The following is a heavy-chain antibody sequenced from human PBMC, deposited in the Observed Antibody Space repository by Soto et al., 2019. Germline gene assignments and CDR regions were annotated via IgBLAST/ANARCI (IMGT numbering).Heavy chain of an antibody. CDR3: ARSGPYDSSGYYLAFDY. CDR2: ISYDGSNK. J-gene: IGHJ4*02. Sequence: GGSLRLSCAASGFTFSSYAMHWVRQAPGKGLEWVAVISYDGSNKYYADSVKGRFTISRDNSKNTLYPQMNSLRAEDTAVYYCARSGPYDSSGYYLAFDYWGQGTLVTVSS. D-gene: IGHD3-22*01. V-gene: IGHV3-30-3*01. CDR1: GFTFSSYA.